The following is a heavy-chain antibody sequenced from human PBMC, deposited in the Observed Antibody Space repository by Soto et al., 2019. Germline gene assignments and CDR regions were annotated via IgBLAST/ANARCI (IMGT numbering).Heavy chain of an antibody. J-gene: IGHJ4*02. D-gene: IGHD6-19*01. CDR1: GGSISSGDYY. V-gene: IGHV4-30-4*01. CDR3: ARSAGYSSGWTYFDY. CDR2: IYHSGST. Sequence: SETLSLTCTVSGGSISSGDYYWSWIRQPPGKGLEWIGYIYHSGSTYYNPSLKSRVTISVDTSKNQFSLKLSSVTAADTAVYYCARSAGYSSGWTYFDYWGQGTLVTVSS.